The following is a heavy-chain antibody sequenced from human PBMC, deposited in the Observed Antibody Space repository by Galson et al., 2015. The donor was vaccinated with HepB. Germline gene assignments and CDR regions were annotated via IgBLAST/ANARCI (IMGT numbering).Heavy chain of an antibody. D-gene: IGHD3-22*01. CDR1: GFTFDDYG. J-gene: IGHJ4*02. Sequence: SLRLSCAASGFTFDDYGMSWVRQAPGKGLEWVSGINWNGGSAGYADSVKGRFTISRDNAKNSLYLQMNSLRAEDTALYYCATYRSPYYYDSSGYFHWGQGTLVTVSS. V-gene: IGHV3-20*04. CDR2: INWNGGSA. CDR3: ATYRSPYYYDSSGYFH.